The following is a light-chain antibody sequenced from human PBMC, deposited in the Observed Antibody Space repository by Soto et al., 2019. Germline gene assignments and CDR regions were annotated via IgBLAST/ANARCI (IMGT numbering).Light chain of an antibody. CDR3: SSFTNTTTLVL. CDR1: SSDIGGFNY. CDR2: EVS. J-gene: IGLJ2*01. Sequence: QSALTQPASVSGSPGQSITISCNGTSSDIGGFNYVSWYQQHPGKAPTLIIYEVSNRPSGISHRFSGSKSGDTASLTISGLQPEDEADYYCSSFTNTTTLVLFGEGTKLTVL. V-gene: IGLV2-14*03.